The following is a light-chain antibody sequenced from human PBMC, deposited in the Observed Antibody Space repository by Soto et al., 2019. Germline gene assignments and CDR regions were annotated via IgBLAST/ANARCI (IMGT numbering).Light chain of an antibody. CDR1: QSVSNS. J-gene: IGKJ3*01. V-gene: IGKV3-11*01. Sequence: EIVLTQSPATLSLSPGERATLSCRASQSVSNSLAWYQQKPGQAPRLLIYATSNRATGIPARFSGSGSGTDFTLTISSLEPEDFAVYYCQQRSSWPFTFGPGTKVDIK. CDR3: QQRSSWPFT. CDR2: ATS.